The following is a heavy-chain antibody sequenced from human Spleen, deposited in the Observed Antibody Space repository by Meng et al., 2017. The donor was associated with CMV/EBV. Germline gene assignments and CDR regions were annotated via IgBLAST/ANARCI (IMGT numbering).Heavy chain of an antibody. D-gene: IGHD6-19*01. CDR1: GFTVSSKY. V-gene: IGHV3-53*01. Sequence: SGFTVSSKYMSWVRQAPGKGLEWVSVIYSGGTTYYADSVKGRFTISRDNSKNTLYLQMNSLRAEDTAVYYCVRYSTGWPNPKTGYFDYWGQGTLVTVSS. CDR3: VRYSTGWPNPKTGYFDY. J-gene: IGHJ4*02. CDR2: IYSGGTT.